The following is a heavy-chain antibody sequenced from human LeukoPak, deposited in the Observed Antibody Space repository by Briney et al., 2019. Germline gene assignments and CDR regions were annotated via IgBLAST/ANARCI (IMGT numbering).Heavy chain of an antibody. J-gene: IGHJ4*02. V-gene: IGHV4-34*01. D-gene: IGHD6-6*01. CDR2: INHSGST. CDR3: ARGREQLVSYFDY. CDR1: GGSFSGYY. Sequence: PSEALSLTCAVYGGSFSGYYWSWIRQPPGKGLEWIGEINHSGSTNYNPSLKSRVTISVDTSKNQFSLKLSSVTAADTAVYYCARGREQLVSYFDYWGQGTLVTASS.